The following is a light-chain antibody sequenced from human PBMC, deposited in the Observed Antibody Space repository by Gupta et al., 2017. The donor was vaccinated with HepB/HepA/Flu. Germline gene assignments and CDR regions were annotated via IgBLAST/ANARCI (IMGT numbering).Light chain of an antibody. J-gene: IGKJ2*01. CDR2: DTS. CDR3: QQFGSSYI. CDR1: QSVTSPS. Sequence: EIVVTQSPHTLSLSPGERATLSCRASQSVTSPSIAWYQQKPGQAPILLIYDTSHRAAGIPDRFSGGGSGTDFTLTITRLEPEDFALYYCQQFGSSYIFGQGTKLEIK. V-gene: IGKV3-20*01.